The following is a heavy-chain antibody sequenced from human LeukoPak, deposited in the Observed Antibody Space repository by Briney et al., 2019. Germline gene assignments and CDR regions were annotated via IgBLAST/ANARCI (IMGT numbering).Heavy chain of an antibody. CDR1: GFTVSTNY. CDR3: ARVQGETLPTNAFDI. J-gene: IGHJ3*02. D-gene: IGHD5-12*01. CDR2: IYSGGST. Sequence: GGSLRLSCAASGFTVSTNYMSWVRKAPGKGLEWVSVIYSGGSTYYADSVKGRFTISRDNSKNTLYLQMNSLRAEDTAVYYCARVQGETLPTNAFDIWGQGAMVTVSS. V-gene: IGHV3-66*01.